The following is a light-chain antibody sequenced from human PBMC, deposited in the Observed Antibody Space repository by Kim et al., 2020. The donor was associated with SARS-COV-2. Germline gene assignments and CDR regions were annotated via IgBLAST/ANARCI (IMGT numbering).Light chain of an antibody. V-gene: IGLV2-11*01. CDR3: CSYGGNYPYV. J-gene: IGLJ1*01. Sequence: QSALTQPRSVSGSPGQSVTISCTGTSSDVGGYNYVSWYQHHPGKAPKLIIYDVNKRPSGVPDRFSGSKSGNTASLTISGLQAEDETDYYCCSYGGNYPYVFGTGTKVTVL. CDR1: SSDVGGYNY. CDR2: DVN.